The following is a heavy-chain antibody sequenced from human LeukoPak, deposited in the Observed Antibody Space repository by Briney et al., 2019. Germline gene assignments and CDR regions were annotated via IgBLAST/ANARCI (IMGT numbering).Heavy chain of an antibody. D-gene: IGHD1-26*01. CDR2: IKQDGSEK. CDR3: ASLVGSRIVGATYFDY. CDR1: GFTFSSYR. J-gene: IGHJ4*02. V-gene: IGHV3-7*01. Sequence: GGSLRLSCAASGFTFSSYRMSWVRQAPGKGLEWVANIKQDGSEKYYVDSVKGRFTISRDNAKNSLYLQMNSLRAEDTAVYYCASLVGSRIVGATYFDYWGQGTLVTVSS.